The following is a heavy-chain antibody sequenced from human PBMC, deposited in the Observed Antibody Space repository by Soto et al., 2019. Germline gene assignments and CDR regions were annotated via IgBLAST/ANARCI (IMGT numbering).Heavy chain of an antibody. D-gene: IGHD5-18*01. V-gene: IGHV1-18*04. J-gene: IGHJ6*02. CDR2: ISAYNGNT. CDR1: GYTFTCYV. Sequence: GASVKVSCKASGYTFTCYVISWVRQAPGQGLEWMGWISAYNGNTNYAQKLQGRVTMTTDTSTSTAYMELRSLRSDDTAVYYCARGGYSYGESYYYYYGMDVWGQGTTVT. CDR3: ARGGYSYGESYYYYYGMDV.